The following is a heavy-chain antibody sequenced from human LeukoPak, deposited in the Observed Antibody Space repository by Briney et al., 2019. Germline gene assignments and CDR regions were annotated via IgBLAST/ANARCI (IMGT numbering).Heavy chain of an antibody. D-gene: IGHD5-12*01. CDR3: AKAHSGYDTHFDY. V-gene: IGHV1-2*02. CDR2: INPNSGGT. J-gene: IGHJ4*02. CDR1: GYTFTGYY. Sequence: EASVTVSCKASGYTFTGYYMHWVRQAPGQGLEWMGWINPNSGGTNYAQKFQGRVTMTRDTSISTAYMELSRLRSDDTAVYYCAKAHSGYDTHFDYWGQGTLVTVSS.